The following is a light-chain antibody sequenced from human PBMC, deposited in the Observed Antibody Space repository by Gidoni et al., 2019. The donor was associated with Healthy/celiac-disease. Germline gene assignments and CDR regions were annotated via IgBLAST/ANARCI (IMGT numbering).Light chain of an antibody. CDR2: GNS. J-gene: IGLJ2*01. CDR3: QSYDSSLSGSVV. CDR1: SSTIGAGSD. Sequence: QSVLTQPPSVSGAPGQRVTISCTGSSSTIGAGSDVHWFQQLPGTAPKLLIYGNSNRPSGVPDRFSGSKSVTSASLVITGLQAEDEADYYCQSYDSSLSGSVVFGGGTKLTVL. V-gene: IGLV1-40*01.